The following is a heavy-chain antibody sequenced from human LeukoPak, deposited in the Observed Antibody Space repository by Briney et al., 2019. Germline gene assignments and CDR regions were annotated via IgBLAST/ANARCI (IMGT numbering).Heavy chain of an antibody. CDR2: ISGSGGST. Sequence: PGGSLRLSCAASGFTFSSYAMSWVRQAPGKGLEWVSAISGSGGSTYYADSVKGRFTISRDNSKNTLYLQMNSLRAEDTAVYYCAKERGRWLQFGFESDAFDIWGQGTMVTVSP. V-gene: IGHV3-23*01. J-gene: IGHJ3*02. D-gene: IGHD5-24*01. CDR3: AKERGRWLQFGFESDAFDI. CDR1: GFTFSSYA.